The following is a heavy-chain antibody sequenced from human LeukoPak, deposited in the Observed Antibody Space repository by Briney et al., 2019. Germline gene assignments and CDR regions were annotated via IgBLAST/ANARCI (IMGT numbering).Heavy chain of an antibody. CDR1: GGSISSGGYY. Sequence: SQTLSLTCTVSGGSISSGGYYWSWIRQPPGKGLEWVGYVFYNGSTNYNPSLKSRVTISIDTSRIRFSLRLSSVTAADTAVYYCARLGYCSSTSCYGKMDVWGKGTTVTVSS. V-gene: IGHV4-61*08. CDR2: VFYNGST. J-gene: IGHJ6*04. CDR3: ARLGYCSSTSCYGKMDV. D-gene: IGHD2-2*01.